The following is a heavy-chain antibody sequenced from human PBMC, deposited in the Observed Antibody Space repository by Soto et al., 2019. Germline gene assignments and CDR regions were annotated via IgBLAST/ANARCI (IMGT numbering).Heavy chain of an antibody. J-gene: IGHJ4*02. CDR2: IYWDDDM. CDR3: AHRVPFCTGGDCHSPPLLDY. D-gene: IGHD2-8*02. Sequence: QITLKESGPTLVKPTQTLTLTCTFSGFPLSTTGVGVGWIRQPPGKALEWLALIYWDDDMRYSPSLKSRLTITKDTSKTQVALTMSSLHPGDTCTYYCAHRVPFCTGGDCHSPPLLDYWGQGILVIVSS. CDR1: GFPLSTTGVG. V-gene: IGHV2-5*02.